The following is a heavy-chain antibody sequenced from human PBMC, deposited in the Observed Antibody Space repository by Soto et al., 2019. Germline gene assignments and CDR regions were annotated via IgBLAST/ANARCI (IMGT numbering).Heavy chain of an antibody. V-gene: IGHV4-38-2*02. J-gene: IGHJ5*02. CDR1: GYSISSGYY. D-gene: IGHD3-22*01. Sequence: SETLSLTCAVSGYSISSGYYWGWIRQPPGKGLEWIGSIYHSGSTYYNPSLKSRVTISVDTSKNQFSLKLSSVTAADTAVYYCARDAPYYYDSSGSTRRWFDPWGQGTLVTVSP. CDR3: ARDAPYYYDSSGSTRRWFDP. CDR2: IYHSGST.